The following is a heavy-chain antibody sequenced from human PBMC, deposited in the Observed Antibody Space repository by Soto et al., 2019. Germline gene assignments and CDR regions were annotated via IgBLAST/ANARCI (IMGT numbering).Heavy chain of an antibody. CDR1: GFTFSSYG. CDR2: IWYDGSNK. CDR3: AREKGYYGSGPPGY. Sequence: GGSLRLSCAASGFTFSSYGMHWVRQAPGKGLEWVAVIWYDGSNKYYADSVKGRFTISRDNSKNTLYLQMNSLRADDTAVYYCAREKGYYGSGPPGYWGQGTLVTVSS. V-gene: IGHV3-33*01. J-gene: IGHJ4*02. D-gene: IGHD3-10*01.